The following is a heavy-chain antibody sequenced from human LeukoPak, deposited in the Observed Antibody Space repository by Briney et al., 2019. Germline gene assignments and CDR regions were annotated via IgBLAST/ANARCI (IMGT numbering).Heavy chain of an antibody. CDR1: GYTFTGYS. D-gene: IGHD5-18*01. CDR3: ARGKVSSGIQVWLPSY. V-gene: IGHV1-2*02. J-gene: IGHJ4*02. Sequence: ASVKVSCKASGYTFTGYSIHWVRQAPGQGLGWMGWINPNSGGTNYAQKFQGRVTMTRDTSISTAYMELSRLRSDDTAVCYCARGKVSSGIQVWLPSYWGQGTLVTVSS. CDR2: INPNSGGT.